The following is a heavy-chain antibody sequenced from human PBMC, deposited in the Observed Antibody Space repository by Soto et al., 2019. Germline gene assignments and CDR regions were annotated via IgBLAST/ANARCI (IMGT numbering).Heavy chain of an antibody. J-gene: IGHJ4*02. D-gene: IGHD2-21*02. CDR3: TTDVWTARALDF. V-gene: IGHV3-15*07. Sequence: EVQLVESGGGLVKPGGSLRLSCAASGFGFSNAWMNWVRQAPGKGLEWVGRIKRRADGGTADYAAPVKGRFTISRDDSKNTLYLQINSLKSEDTAMYYCTTDVWTARALDFWGQGTLVTVSS. CDR2: IKRRADGGTA. CDR1: GFGFSNAW.